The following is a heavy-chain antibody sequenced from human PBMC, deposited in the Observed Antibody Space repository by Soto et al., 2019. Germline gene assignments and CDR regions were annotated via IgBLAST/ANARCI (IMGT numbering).Heavy chain of an antibody. CDR2: ISSSGSTI. CDR1: GFTFSSYE. V-gene: IGHV3-48*03. J-gene: IGHJ4*02. Sequence: GGSLRLSCAASGFTFSSYEMNWVRQAPGKGLEWVSYISSSGSTIYYADSVKGRFTISRDNAKNSLYLQMNSLRAEDTAVYYCARGESYCGGDCRYNFDYWGQGTLVTVSS. D-gene: IGHD2-21*02. CDR3: ARGESYCGGDCRYNFDY.